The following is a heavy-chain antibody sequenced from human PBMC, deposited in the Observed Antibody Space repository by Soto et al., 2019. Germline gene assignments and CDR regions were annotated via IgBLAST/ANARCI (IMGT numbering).Heavy chain of an antibody. CDR3: SRSKWVSHFDD. D-gene: IGHD1-26*01. V-gene: IGHV1-18*01. Sequence: ASVKVSCKASGYTFTSYGISWVRQAPGQGLEWMGWISAYNGNTNYAQKLQGRVTMTTDTSTSTAYMELRSLRSDDTAVDFCSRSKWVSHFDDWGQGTLVPVSS. J-gene: IGHJ4*02. CDR2: ISAYNGNT. CDR1: GYTFTSYG.